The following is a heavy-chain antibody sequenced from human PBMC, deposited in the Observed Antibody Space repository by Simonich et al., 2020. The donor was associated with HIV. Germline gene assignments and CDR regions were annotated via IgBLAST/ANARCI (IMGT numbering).Heavy chain of an antibody. D-gene: IGHD5-12*01. CDR3: ARRSGYALDY. CDR2: IDHSEST. Sequence: QVHLQQWGAGLLKPSETLSLTCAVYGGSFSGYFWSWIRQPPGKGLEWIGEIDHSESTSVHPALKSRVTMSVDTSKNQFSLKLTSVTAADTAVYYCARRSGYALDYWGQGTLVTVSS. V-gene: IGHV4-34*01. CDR1: GGSFSGYF. J-gene: IGHJ4*02.